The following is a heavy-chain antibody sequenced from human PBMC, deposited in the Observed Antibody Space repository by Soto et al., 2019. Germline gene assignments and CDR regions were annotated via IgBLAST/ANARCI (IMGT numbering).Heavy chain of an antibody. CDR1: GFSISNYW. Sequence: EVQLVESGGGLVQSGGSLRLSCAATGFSISNYWMSWVRQGPGKGPEWVANIKQDASEKYYVDSVKGRFTISRDNAENSLYLKMPARGAGDASVSPCASPFSATPGNPWGRGTLFPVPS. CDR3: ASPFSATPGNP. D-gene: IGHD3-3*01. J-gene: IGHJ5*02. V-gene: IGHV3-7*05. CDR2: IKQDASEK.